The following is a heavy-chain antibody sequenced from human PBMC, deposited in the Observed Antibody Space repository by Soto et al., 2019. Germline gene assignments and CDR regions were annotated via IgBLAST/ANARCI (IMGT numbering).Heavy chain of an antibody. CDR3: ARAARDSSGSYSIY. Sequence: ASVKVSCKASGYTFTTYGFTWVRQAPGQGLEWMGWISANSGNTHYAQKLQGRVTLTTDTSTTTAYMELRSLRSDDTAVYYCARAARDSSGSYSIYWGQGTLVTV. CDR1: GYTFTTYG. V-gene: IGHV1-18*01. CDR2: ISANSGNT. J-gene: IGHJ4*02. D-gene: IGHD1-26*01.